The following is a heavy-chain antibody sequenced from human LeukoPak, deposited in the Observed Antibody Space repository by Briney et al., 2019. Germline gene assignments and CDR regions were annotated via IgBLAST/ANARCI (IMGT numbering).Heavy chain of an antibody. D-gene: IGHD2-21*01. V-gene: IGHV3-7*01. CDR1: GFTFSDYY. CDR3: VSRLYQLLLSGADADY. CDR2: IKPDASGK. Sequence: GGSLRLSCVASGFTFSDYYMSWVRQAPGKGLEWVANIKPDASGKHYVDSVKGRFTISRDNAKNSLYLQMNSLRAEDTAVYYCVSRLYQLLLSGADADYWGQGTLVTVSS. J-gene: IGHJ4*02.